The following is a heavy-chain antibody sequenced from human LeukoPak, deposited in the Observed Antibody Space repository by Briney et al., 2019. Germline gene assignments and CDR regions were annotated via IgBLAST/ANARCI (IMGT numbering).Heavy chain of an antibody. Sequence: SETLSLTCSVSGDSISSYYWSWIRQPPGKGLEWIGYIYYSGSTNYNPSLKSRVTISVDTSRNQVSLKLSSVTAADTAVYYCARAGVALAAAGYDYWGQGTLVTVSS. CDR3: ARAGVALAAAGYDY. J-gene: IGHJ4*02. CDR2: IYYSGST. D-gene: IGHD6-13*01. CDR1: GDSISSYY. V-gene: IGHV4-59*01.